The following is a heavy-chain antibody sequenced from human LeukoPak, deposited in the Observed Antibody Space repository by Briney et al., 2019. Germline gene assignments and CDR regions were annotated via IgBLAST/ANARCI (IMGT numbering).Heavy chain of an antibody. CDR3: ARGIEGDYWAEDGGYYFDY. CDR1: GGSISSYY. CDR2: INHSGST. J-gene: IGHJ4*02. V-gene: IGHV4-34*01. Sequence: SETLSLTCTVSGGSISSYYWSWIRQPPGKGLEWIGEINHSGSTNYNPSLKSRVTISVDTSKNQFSLKLSSVTAADTAVYYCARGIEGDYWAEDGGYYFDYWGQGTLVTVSS. D-gene: IGHD4-17*01.